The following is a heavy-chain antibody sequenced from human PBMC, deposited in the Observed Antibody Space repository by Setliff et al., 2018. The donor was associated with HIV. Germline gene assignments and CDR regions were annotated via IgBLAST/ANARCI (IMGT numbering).Heavy chain of an antibody. D-gene: IGHD5-12*01. J-gene: IGHJ4*01. CDR1: GGSISSGSYY. V-gene: IGHV4-61*09. CDR2: IYTDGST. Sequence: SLTCTVSGGSISSGSYYWSWIRQPAGKGLEWIGHIYTDGSTNYNPSFRSRVTISVDSSKNQFSLKLSSVTAADTAVYYCARDARWLQFPYFDYWGQGTLVTVSS. CDR3: ARDARWLQFPYFDY.